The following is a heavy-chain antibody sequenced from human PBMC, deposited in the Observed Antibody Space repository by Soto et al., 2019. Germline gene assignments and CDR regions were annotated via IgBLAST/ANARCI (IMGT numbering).Heavy chain of an antibody. CDR2: IIPIFGTA. Sequence: QVQLVQSGAEVKKPGSSVKVSCKASGGTFSSYAISWVRQAPGQGLEWMGGIIPIFGTANYAQKFQGRVTITADESTSTAYMELSSLRAEDTAVYYCARDPVFYGADEHFDYWGQGALVTVSS. D-gene: IGHD4-17*01. J-gene: IGHJ4*02. CDR3: ARDPVFYGADEHFDY. CDR1: GGTFSSYA. V-gene: IGHV1-69*01.